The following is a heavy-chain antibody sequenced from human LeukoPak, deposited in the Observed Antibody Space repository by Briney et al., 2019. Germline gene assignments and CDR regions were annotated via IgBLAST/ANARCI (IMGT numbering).Heavy chain of an antibody. V-gene: IGHV1-69*05. CDR1: GGTFSSYA. CDR3: AKARDTNGSGSYPLAFDS. Sequence: ASVKVSCKASGGTFSSYAISWVRQAPGQGLEWMGGIIPIFGTANYAQKFQGRVTITTDESTSTAYMELSSLRSEDTAVYYCAKARDTNGSGSYPLAFDSWGQGTLVTVSS. CDR2: IIPIFGTA. J-gene: IGHJ4*02. D-gene: IGHD3-10*01.